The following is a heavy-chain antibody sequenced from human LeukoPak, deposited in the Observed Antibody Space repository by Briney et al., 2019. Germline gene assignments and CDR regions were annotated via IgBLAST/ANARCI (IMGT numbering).Heavy chain of an antibody. CDR2: IKSIGGGGTT. D-gene: IGHD2-8*01. V-gene: IGHV3-15*01. J-gene: IGHJ4*02. CDR3: IRVRSPTCCSLGD. Sequence: PGGSLRLSCVVSGVTFSHAWMTWVRQAPGKGLEWVGLIKSIGGGGTTDFAAPVEGRFSISRDDSKNTVFLQMNSLKTEDTAVYYCIRVRSPTCCSLGDWGQGTLVTVSS. CDR1: GVTFSHAW.